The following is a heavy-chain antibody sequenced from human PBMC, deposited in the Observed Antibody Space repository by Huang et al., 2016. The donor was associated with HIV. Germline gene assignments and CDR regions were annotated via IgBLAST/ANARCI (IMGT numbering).Heavy chain of an antibody. CDR3: ASGPVIVSISRFYFEQ. CDR1: FASISGNSTY. CDR2: MHYGGRT. J-gene: IGHJ4*02. D-gene: IGHD3-22*01. Sequence: LLLRESGSGLVKTSETMSLSCTVAFASISGNSTYWTWVRQSPGKGLEWIAGMHYGGRTYYKPSLKSRVSMSVDTSHNQHCSLTLASVTAADTAVYFCASGPVIVSISRFYFEQWGPGILVTV. V-gene: IGHV4-39*02.